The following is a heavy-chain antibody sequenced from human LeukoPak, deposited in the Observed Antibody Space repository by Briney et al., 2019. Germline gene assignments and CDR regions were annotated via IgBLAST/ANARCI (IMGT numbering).Heavy chain of an antibody. CDR2: IYYSGST. V-gene: IGHV4-39*07. J-gene: IGHJ3*02. CDR3: ARDYSSGSDAFDI. Sequence: WVRQAPGKGLEWIGSIYYSGSTYYNPSLKSRVTISVDTSKNQFSLKLSSVTAADTAVYYCARDYSSGSDAFDIWGQGTMVTVSS. D-gene: IGHD3-22*01.